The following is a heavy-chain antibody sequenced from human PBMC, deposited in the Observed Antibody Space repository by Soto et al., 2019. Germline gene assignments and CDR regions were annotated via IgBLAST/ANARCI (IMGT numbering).Heavy chain of an antibody. CDR1: GYTFTGYY. CDR3: ARWLRFNYYYYGMDV. CDR2: INPNSGGT. J-gene: IGHJ6*02. Sequence: ASVKVSCKASGYTFTGYYMHWVRQAPGQGLEWMGWINPNSGGTNYAQKFQGRVTMTRDTSISTAYMELSRLRSDDTAVYYCARWLRFNYYYYGMDVWGQGTTVTVSS. V-gene: IGHV1-2*02. D-gene: IGHD5-12*01.